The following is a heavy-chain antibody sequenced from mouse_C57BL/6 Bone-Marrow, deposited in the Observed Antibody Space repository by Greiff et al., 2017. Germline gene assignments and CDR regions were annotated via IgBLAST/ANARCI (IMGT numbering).Heavy chain of an antibody. CDR3: ARGAWLLRDYAMDY. CDR1: GYSITSGYY. Sequence: DVQLQESGPGLVKPSQSLSLTCSVTGYSITSGYYWNWIRQFPGNKLEWMGYISYDGSNNYNPSLKNRISITRDTSKNQFFLKLNSVTTEDTATYYCARGAWLLRDYAMDYWGQGTSVTVSS. CDR2: ISYDGSN. D-gene: IGHD2-3*01. V-gene: IGHV3-6*01. J-gene: IGHJ4*01.